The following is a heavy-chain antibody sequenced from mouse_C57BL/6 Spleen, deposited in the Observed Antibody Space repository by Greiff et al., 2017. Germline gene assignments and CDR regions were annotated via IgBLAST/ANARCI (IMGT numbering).Heavy chain of an antibody. CDR2: IYPGSGST. V-gene: IGHV1-55*01. CDR3: ARDSSGYAWFAY. D-gene: IGHD3-2*02. Sequence: QVQLQQSGAELVKPGASVKMSCKASGYTFTSYWITWVKQRPGQGLEWIGDIYPGSGSTNYNEKFKSKATLPVDTSSSTAYMQLSSLTSEDSAVYYCARDSSGYAWFAYWGQGTLVTVSA. J-gene: IGHJ3*01. CDR1: GYTFTSYW.